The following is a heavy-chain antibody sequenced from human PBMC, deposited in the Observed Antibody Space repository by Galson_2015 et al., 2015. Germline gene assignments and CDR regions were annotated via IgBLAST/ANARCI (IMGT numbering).Heavy chain of an antibody. CDR1: GFTFSSYG. Sequence: SLRLSCAASGFTFSSYGMHWVRQAPGKGLEWVAVISYDGSNKYYADSVKGRFTISRDNSKNTLYLQMNSLRAEDTAVYYCATDGRYYDYWGQGTLVTVSS. CDR3: ATDGRYYDY. V-gene: IGHV3-30*03. J-gene: IGHJ4*02. D-gene: IGHD5-24*01. CDR2: ISYDGSNK.